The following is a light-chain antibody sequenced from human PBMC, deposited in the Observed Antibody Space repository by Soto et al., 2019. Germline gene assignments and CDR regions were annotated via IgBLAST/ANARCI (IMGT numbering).Light chain of an antibody. CDR1: SSDVGGYNY. J-gene: IGLJ2*01. CDR3: SSYTSSSTRVV. CDR2: DVS. Sequence: QSVLTQPASVSGSPGQSITISCTGTSSDVGGYNYVSWYQQHPAKAPKLMIYDVSNRPSGVSNRFSGSKSGNTASLTISGLQAEDEADYYCSSYTSSSTRVVFGGGTKLTVL. V-gene: IGLV2-14*01.